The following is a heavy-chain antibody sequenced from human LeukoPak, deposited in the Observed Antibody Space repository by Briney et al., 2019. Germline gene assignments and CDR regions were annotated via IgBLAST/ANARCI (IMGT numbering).Heavy chain of an antibody. V-gene: IGHV4-59*01. D-gene: IGHD3-22*01. Sequence: SETLSLTCTVSGGSISSYYWSWIRQPSGKGLEWRGYIYYSGSTNYNPSLKSRVTISVDTSKNQFSLKLSSVTAADTAVYYCASLRGASYYYDSSGYLGYWGQGTLVTVSS. CDR3: ASLRGASYYYDSSGYLGY. CDR2: IYYSGST. CDR1: GGSISSYY. J-gene: IGHJ4*02.